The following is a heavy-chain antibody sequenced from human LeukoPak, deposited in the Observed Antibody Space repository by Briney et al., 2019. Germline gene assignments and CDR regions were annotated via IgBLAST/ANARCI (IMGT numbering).Heavy chain of an antibody. CDR3: ARSETYGGWFDP. D-gene: IGHD3-10*01. Sequence: SVKVSCKASGGTFSSYAISWVRQAPGQGLEWMGGIIPIFGTANYAQKFQGRVTITADKSMSTAYMELSSLRSEDTAVYYCARSETYGGWFDPWGQGTLVTVSS. CDR1: GGTFSSYA. J-gene: IGHJ5*02. V-gene: IGHV1-69*06. CDR2: IIPIFGTA.